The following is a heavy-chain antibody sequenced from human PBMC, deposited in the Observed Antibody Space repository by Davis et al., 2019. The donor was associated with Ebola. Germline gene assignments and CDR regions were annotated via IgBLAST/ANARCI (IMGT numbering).Heavy chain of an antibody. CDR2: IYYSGST. D-gene: IGHD5-18*01. V-gene: IGHV4-39*01. J-gene: IGHJ4*02. Sequence: SETLSLTCTVSGGSISSSSYYWGWIRQPPGKGLEWIGSIYYSGSTYYNPSLKSRVTISVDTSKNQFSLKLSSVTAADTAVYYCARRYSYGVHGFDYWGQGTLVTVSS. CDR1: GGSISSSSYY. CDR3: ARRYSYGVHGFDY.